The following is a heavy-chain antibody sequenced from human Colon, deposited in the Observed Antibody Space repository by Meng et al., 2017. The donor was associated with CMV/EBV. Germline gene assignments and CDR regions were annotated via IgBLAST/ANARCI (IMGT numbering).Heavy chain of an antibody. V-gene: IGHV1-2*02. CDR2: IRSDGSAT. Sequence: GQLMQSGPGVKGPGASVKVSCKPSGYTFSDYYMHWVRQAPGQGLEWMGWIRSDGSATNYAQKFRGRVTMTRDASVSTAYMELSGLTSDDTAVYFCVRSSGWSLFDYWGPGALVTVSS. CDR3: VRSSGWSLFDY. J-gene: IGHJ4*02. D-gene: IGHD6-19*01. CDR1: GYTFSDYY.